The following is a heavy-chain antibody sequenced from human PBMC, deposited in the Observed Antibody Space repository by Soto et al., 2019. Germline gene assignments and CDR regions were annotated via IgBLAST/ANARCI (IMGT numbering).Heavy chain of an antibody. Sequence: VASVKVSCKASGYTFTSYYMHWVRQAPGQGLEWMGIINPSGGSTSYAQKFQGRVTMTRDTSTSTVYMGLSSLRSEDTAVYYCARGGRCTNGVCYLFDYWGQGTLVTVSS. CDR3: ARGGRCTNGVCYLFDY. CDR2: INPSGGST. CDR1: GYTFTSYY. V-gene: IGHV1-46*03. J-gene: IGHJ4*02. D-gene: IGHD2-8*01.